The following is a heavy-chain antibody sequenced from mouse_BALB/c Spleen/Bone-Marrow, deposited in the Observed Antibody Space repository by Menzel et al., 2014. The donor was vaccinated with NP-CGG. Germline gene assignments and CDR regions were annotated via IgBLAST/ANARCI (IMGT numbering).Heavy chain of an antibody. D-gene: IGHD4-1*01. J-gene: IGHJ4*01. CDR2: IDPANGNT. Sequence: VQLQQSGAELVKPGASVKLSCTASGFNIKDTYMHWVKQRPEQGLEWIGRIDPANGNTKYDPKFQGKATITADTTSNTAYLQLSSLTSEDTAVYYCARWEYYAMDYWGQGTPVTVSS. CDR1: GFNIKDTY. CDR3: ARWEYYAMDY. V-gene: IGHV14-3*02.